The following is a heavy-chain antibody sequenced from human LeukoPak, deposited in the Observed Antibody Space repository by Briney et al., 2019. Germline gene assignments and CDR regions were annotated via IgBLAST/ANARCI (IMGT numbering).Heavy chain of an antibody. CDR2: ISSSGSTI. D-gene: IGHD2-2*01. Sequence: GGSLRLSCAASGFTFSSYEMNWVRQAPGKGLEWVSYISSSGSTIYYADSVKGRFTISRDNAKNSLYLQMNGLRAEDTAVYYCARVGGYCSSTSCPYGMDVWGKGTTVTVSS. V-gene: IGHV3-48*03. CDR1: GFTFSSYE. J-gene: IGHJ6*04. CDR3: ARVGGYCSSTSCPYGMDV.